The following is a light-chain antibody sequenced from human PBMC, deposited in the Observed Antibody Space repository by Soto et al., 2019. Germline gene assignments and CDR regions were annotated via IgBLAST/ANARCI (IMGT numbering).Light chain of an antibody. CDR3: NSYTSSSTPV. V-gene: IGLV2-14*01. Sequence: QSALTQPASVSGSPGQSITISCTGTSSDVGGYNYVSWYQQHPGKAPKLMIYDVSNRPSGVSNRFSGSKSGNTASLTISGLQAEDEADYYCNSYTSSSTPVFGGGTQVTVL. J-gene: IGLJ3*02. CDR2: DVS. CDR1: SSDVGGYNY.